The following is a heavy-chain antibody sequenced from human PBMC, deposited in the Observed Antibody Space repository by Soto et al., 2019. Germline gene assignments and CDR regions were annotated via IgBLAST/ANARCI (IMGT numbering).Heavy chain of an antibody. CDR2: IWYDGSNK. V-gene: IGHV3-33*01. D-gene: IGHD5-18*01. Sequence: QVQLVESGGGVVQPGRSLRLSCAASGFTFSSYGMHWVRQAPGKGLEWVAVIWYDGSNKYYADSVKGRFTISRDNSKNTLYRQMNSLRAEDTAVYYCAREYRGYSYGPGGGFFDYWGQGTLVTVSS. CDR1: GFTFSSYG. CDR3: AREYRGYSYGPGGGFFDY. J-gene: IGHJ4*02.